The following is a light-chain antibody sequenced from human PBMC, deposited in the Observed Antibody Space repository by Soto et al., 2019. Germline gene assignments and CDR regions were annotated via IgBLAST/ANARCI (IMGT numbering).Light chain of an antibody. CDR2: DVS. CDR3: SSYTSSSTLLDV. CDR1: SSDVGGYNY. Sequence: QSALTQPASVSGSPGQSITISCTGTSSDVGGYNYVSWYQQHPGKAPKLMIYDVSNRPSGVSNRFSGSKSGNTASLTISGVQAEEEADYYCSSYTSSSTLLDVFGTGTKLTVL. J-gene: IGLJ1*01. V-gene: IGLV2-14*01.